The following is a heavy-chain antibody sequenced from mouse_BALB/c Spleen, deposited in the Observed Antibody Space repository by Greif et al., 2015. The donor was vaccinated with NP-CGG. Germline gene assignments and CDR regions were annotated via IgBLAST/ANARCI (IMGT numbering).Heavy chain of an antibody. V-gene: IGHV2-9*02. Sequence: VMLVESGPGLVAPSQSPSITCTVSGFPLTSYGVHWVRQPPGKGLEWLGVIWAGGSTNYNSALMSRLSISKDNSKSQVFLKMNSLQTDDTAMYYCARGYGSSSIYYYAMDYWGQGTSVTVSS. CDR1: GFPLTSYG. CDR3: ARGYGSSSIYYYAMDY. D-gene: IGHD1-1*01. CDR2: IWAGGST. J-gene: IGHJ4*01.